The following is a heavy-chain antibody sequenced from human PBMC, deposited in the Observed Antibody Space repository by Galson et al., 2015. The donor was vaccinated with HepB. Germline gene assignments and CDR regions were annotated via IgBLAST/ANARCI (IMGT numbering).Heavy chain of an antibody. J-gene: IGHJ4*02. Sequence: SLRLSCAASGFTFSSYSMNWVRQAPGKGLEWVSSISSSSSYIYYADSVKGRFTISRDNAKNSLYLQMNSLRAEDTAVYYCARDAAGGQWLAPADYYFDYWGQGTLVTVSS. D-gene: IGHD6-19*01. CDR2: ISSSSSYI. CDR1: GFTFSSYS. CDR3: ARDAAGGQWLAPADYYFDY. V-gene: IGHV3-21*01.